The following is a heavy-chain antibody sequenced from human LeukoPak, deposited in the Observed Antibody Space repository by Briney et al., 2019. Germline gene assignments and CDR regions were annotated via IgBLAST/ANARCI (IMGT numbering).Heavy chain of an antibody. CDR2: IYYTGTT. CDR1: GGSISTRTYH. D-gene: IGHD4-17*01. CDR3: ATYGDYFRWFDP. Sequence: SETLSLTCTVSGGSISTRTYHWAGIRQPPGKGLEVIGNIYYTGTTLYNPSLKSRVIIAVDTSKNQFSLKLSSVTAADTAVYYCATYGDYFRWFDPWGQGILVTVSS. J-gene: IGHJ5*02. V-gene: IGHV4-39*01.